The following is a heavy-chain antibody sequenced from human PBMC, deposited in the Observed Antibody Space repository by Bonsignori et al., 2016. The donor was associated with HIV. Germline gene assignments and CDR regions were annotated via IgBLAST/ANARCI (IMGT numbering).Heavy chain of an antibody. CDR3: TAGGHYPYLSSYYDYYYMDV. CDR1: GFIFPNAC. CDR2: IENEAVGGRR. V-gene: IGHV3-15*04. D-gene: IGHD3-3*02. Sequence: GESLKISCRGSGFIFPNACLNWVRQVPGKGLEWVARIENEAVGGRRDYAAPVKGRFTISRDDSKDSLYLQMNNLRTEDTGVYFCTAGGHYPYLSSYYDYYYMDVWGKGTSVTVSS. J-gene: IGHJ6*03.